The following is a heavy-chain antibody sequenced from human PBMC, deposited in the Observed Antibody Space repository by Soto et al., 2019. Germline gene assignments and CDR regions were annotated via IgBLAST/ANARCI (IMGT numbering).Heavy chain of an antibody. J-gene: IGHJ6*02. CDR2: ISSSSSYI. CDR1: GFTFSSYP. D-gene: IGHD6-19*01. Sequence: PGEALKSSCAASGFTFSSYPMSWVRQAPRKGLEWVSSISSSSSYIYYADSVKGRFTISRDNAKNSLYLQMNSLRAEDTAVYYCAKHLLGVAGYLHGMDVWGQGSTVAVSS. CDR3: AKHLLGVAGYLHGMDV. V-gene: IGHV3-21*01.